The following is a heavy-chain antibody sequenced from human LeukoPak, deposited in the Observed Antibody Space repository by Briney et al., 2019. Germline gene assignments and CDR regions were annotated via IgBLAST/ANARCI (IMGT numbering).Heavy chain of an antibody. Sequence: ASVKVSCKASGYTFTNYGITWVRQAPGQGLQWMGWVSAYNGDTKYAQNLQGRVTMTTDTSTSTAYMELRSLTPDDTAVYYCASAVTTGAYYFDYWGQGTLVTVSS. CDR2: VSAYNGDT. D-gene: IGHD4-11*01. CDR1: GYTFTNYG. J-gene: IGHJ4*02. V-gene: IGHV1-18*01. CDR3: ASAVTTGAYYFDY.